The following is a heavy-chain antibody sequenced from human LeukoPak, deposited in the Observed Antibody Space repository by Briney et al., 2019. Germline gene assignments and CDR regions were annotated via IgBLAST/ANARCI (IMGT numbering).Heavy chain of an antibody. CDR1: GFTFSSYE. Sequence: GGSLRLSCAASGFTFSSYEMNWVRQAPGKGLEWVSYISSSGSTIYYADSVKGRFTISRDNAENSLYLQMNSLRAEDTAVYYCARGLRYFDWLPDAFDIWGQGTMVTVSS. V-gene: IGHV3-48*03. CDR3: ARGLRYFDWLPDAFDI. D-gene: IGHD3-9*01. J-gene: IGHJ3*02. CDR2: ISSSGSTI.